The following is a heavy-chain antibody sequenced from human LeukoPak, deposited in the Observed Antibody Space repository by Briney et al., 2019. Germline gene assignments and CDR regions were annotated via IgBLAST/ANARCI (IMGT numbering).Heavy chain of an antibody. V-gene: IGHV3-74*01. CDR3: ARSPYGGYGDN. D-gene: IGHD4-17*01. CDR1: GFTFSSYW. J-gene: IGHJ4*02. Sequence: GGSLRLSCAASGFTFSSYWMHWVRQPPGKGLVWVSRINSDGGSTTYADSVKGRFTISRDNARNTLYLQMNSLRAEDMAVYYCARSPYGGYGDNWGQGTLVTVSS. CDR2: INSDGGST.